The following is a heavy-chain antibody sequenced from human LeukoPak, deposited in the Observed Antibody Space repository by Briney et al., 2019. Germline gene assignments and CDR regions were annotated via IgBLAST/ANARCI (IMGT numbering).Heavy chain of an antibody. V-gene: IGHV2-5*01. CDR2: IYWNDDK. CDR3: AHSRSIVVVPAAMTCPFDY. J-gene: IGHJ4*02. Sequence: ESGPTLVKPTQTLTLTCTFSGFSLGTSGVGVGWIRQPPGKALEWLALIYWNDDKRYSPSLKSRLTITKDTSKNQVVLTMTNMDPVDTATYYCAHSRSIVVVPAAMTCPFDYWGQGTLVTVSS. CDR1: GFSLGTSGVG. D-gene: IGHD2-2*01.